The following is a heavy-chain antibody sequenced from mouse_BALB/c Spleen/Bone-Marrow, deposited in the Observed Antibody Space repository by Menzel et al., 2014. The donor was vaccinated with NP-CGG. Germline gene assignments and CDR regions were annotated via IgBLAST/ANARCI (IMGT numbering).Heavy chain of an antibody. CDR3: ARGRTTVVSDY. D-gene: IGHD1-1*01. CDR2: IEPSDSYT. CDR1: GYTFTNYW. Sequence: QDQLQQSGAEVVKPGASVKVSCKASGYTFTNYWMQWVKQRPGQGLEWIGEIEPSDSYTNYNQDFKGKATLTVDKSSSTAYMQLSSLTSEDSAVYYCARGRTTVVSDYWGQGTSLTVSS. J-gene: IGHJ2*02. V-gene: IGHV1-69*02.